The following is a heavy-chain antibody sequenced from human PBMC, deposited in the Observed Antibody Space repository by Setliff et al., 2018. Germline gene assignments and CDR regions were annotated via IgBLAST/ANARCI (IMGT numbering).Heavy chain of an antibody. J-gene: IGHJ6*02. CDR1: GFTFSSYA. CDR2: ISATSGTT. CDR3: AKLRTPGTGYYYYAMDV. V-gene: IGHV3-23*01. Sequence: AGGSLRLSCAASGFTFSSYAMTWVRQAPGKGLECVSGISATSGTTNYADSVKGRFTISRDNSKNTLYVQMNSLRADDTAVYYCAKLRTPGTGYYYYAMDVWGQGATVTVSS. D-gene: IGHD3-10*01.